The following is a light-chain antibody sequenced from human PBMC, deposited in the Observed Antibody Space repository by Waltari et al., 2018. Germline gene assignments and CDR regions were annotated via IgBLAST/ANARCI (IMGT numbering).Light chain of an antibody. CDR1: RPNIGDYY. J-gene: IGLJ3*02. Sequence: QSVLTQPPSISAAAGQTVTIPCSGTRPNIGDYYVSWYQQVPETAPKILIYDNFKRPSGVSDRFSGSKSGTSATLVITGLQTGDEADYFCGTWDASLTAWVFGGGTRLSVL. V-gene: IGLV1-51*01. CDR2: DNF. CDR3: GTWDASLTAWV.